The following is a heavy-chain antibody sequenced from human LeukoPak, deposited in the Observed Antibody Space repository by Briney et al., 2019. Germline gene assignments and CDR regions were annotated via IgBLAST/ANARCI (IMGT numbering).Heavy chain of an antibody. CDR2: IYYGGST. D-gene: IGHD2-15*01. J-gene: IGHJ6*02. CDR1: GDSMSSSNHY. CDR3: ARGAHCTGGSCNPV. V-gene: IGHV4-39*01. Sequence: SETLSLTCTVSGDSMSSSNHYWVWIRQPPGTGLEWIGSIYYGGSTYYNPSLKTRVTISLDTSKNQFSVKLSSVTAADTAVYYCARGAHCTGGSCNPVWGQGTTVTVPS.